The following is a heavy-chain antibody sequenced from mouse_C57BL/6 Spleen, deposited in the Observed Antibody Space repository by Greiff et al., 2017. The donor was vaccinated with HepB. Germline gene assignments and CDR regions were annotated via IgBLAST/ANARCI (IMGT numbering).Heavy chain of an antibody. D-gene: IGHD1-1*01. CDR2: INPGSGGT. CDR1: GYAFTNYL. V-gene: IGHV1-54*01. J-gene: IGHJ3*01. CDR3: ARDYGSKKAWFAY. Sequence: QVHVKQSGAELVRPGTSVKVSCKASGYAFTNYLIEWVKQRPGQGLEWIGVINPGSGGTNYNEKFKGKATLTADKSSSTAYMQLSSLTSEDSAVYFCARDYGSKKAWFAYWGQGTLVTVSA.